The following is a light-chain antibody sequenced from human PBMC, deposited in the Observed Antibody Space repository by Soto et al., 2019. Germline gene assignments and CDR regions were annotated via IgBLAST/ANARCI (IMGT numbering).Light chain of an antibody. J-gene: IGKJ2*01. CDR3: HQYGSSLPYT. Sequence: EIVLTQSPGTLSLSPGERATLSCRASQSVRSNYLAWYQQKPGQAPRLLISGVTTRATGIPDRFSGSGSGTDFTLTISRLEPEDFALYYCHQYGSSLPYTFGQGTRLEVK. CDR1: QSVRSNY. CDR2: GVT. V-gene: IGKV3-20*01.